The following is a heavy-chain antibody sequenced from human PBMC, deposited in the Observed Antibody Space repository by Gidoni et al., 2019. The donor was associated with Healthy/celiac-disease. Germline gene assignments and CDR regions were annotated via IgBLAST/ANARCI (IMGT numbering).Heavy chain of an antibody. D-gene: IGHD3-10*01. CDR3: AGFADRGY. CDR1: GFTFSSYG. J-gene: IGHJ4*02. V-gene: IGHV3-30*03. CDR2: ISYDGRNK. Sequence: QVPPAPSGGGVAPPGMSLRPSCAASGFTFSSYGMHWVRQAPGKGLERVAVISYDGRNKYYADSVKGRFTISRDNSKNTLYLQMNSLRAEDTAVYYCAGFADRGYWGQGTLVTVSS.